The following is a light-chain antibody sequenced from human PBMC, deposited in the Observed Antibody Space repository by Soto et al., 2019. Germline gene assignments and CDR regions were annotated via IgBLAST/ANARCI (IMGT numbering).Light chain of an antibody. CDR3: QQYYISSPWT. J-gene: IGKJ1*01. CDR2: KAS. V-gene: IGKV1-5*03. Sequence: DIQMTQSPSTLSASVGDRVTITCRASQSVSGWLAWYQQKPGKAPKLLIYKASSLESGVASTFSGSGSGTHFTLTISSLQPDDFATYYCQQYYISSPWTFGQGTKVEVK. CDR1: QSVSGW.